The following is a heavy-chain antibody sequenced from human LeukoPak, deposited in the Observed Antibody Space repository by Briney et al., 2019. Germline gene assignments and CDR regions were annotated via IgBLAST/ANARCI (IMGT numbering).Heavy chain of an antibody. V-gene: IGHV4-34*01. J-gene: IGHJ5*02. CDR2: INHSGST. D-gene: IGHD3-10*01. CDR1: GGSFGGYY. CDR3: ARGRYYYGSGSYYPTRNWFDP. Sequence: SETLSLTCAVYGGSFGGYYWSWIRQPPGKGLEWIGEINHSGSTNYNPSLKSRVTISVDTSKNQFSLKLSSVTAADTAVYYCARGRYYYGSGSYYPTRNWFDPWGQGTLVTVSS.